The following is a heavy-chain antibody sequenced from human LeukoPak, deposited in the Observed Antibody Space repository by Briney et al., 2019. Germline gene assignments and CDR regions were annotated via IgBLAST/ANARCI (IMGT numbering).Heavy chain of an antibody. J-gene: IGHJ5*02. V-gene: IGHV4-59*01. Sequence: SETLSLTCTVSGGSISSYYWSWIRQPPGKGLEWIGYIYYSGSTNYNPSLKSRVTISVDTSKNQFSLKLSSVTAADTAVYYCTRDSSSWWRRWFDPWGQGTLVTVSS. CDR2: IYYSGST. D-gene: IGHD6-13*01. CDR1: GGSISSYY. CDR3: TRDSSSWWRRWFDP.